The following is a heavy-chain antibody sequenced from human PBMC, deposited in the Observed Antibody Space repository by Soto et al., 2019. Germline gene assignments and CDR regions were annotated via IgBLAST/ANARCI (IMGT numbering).Heavy chain of an antibody. Sequence: QVRLVQSGAEVKKPGATVKVSCKASGNIVTNYGINWVRLAPGQGLEWLGCISGYTGDAHYSHKLQDRITMTTDTSTTTAYMELSSLTSDDTALYYCATGGGALDVWGQGTLVTVSA. J-gene: IGHJ3*01. CDR1: GNIVTNYG. CDR2: ISGYTGDA. V-gene: IGHV1-18*01. CDR3: ATGGGALDV.